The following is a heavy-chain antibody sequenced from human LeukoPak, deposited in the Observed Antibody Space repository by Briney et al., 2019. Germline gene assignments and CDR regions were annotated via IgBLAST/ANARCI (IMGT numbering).Heavy chain of an antibody. D-gene: IGHD2-15*01. V-gene: IGHV1-24*01. CDR3: ATEYCSGGSCPPKYAFDI. CDR2: FDPEDGET. J-gene: IGHJ3*02. CDR1: GYTLTELS. Sequence: ASVKVSCXVSGYTLTELSMHWVRQAPGKGLGWMGGFDPEDGETIYAQKFQGRVTMTEDTSTDTAYMELSGLRSEDTAVYYCATEYCSGGSCPPKYAFDIWGQGTMVTVSS.